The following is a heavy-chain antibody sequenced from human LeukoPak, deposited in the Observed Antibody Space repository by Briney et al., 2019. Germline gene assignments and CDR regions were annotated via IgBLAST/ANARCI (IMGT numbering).Heavy chain of an antibody. CDR2: ISSSSSYI. D-gene: IGHD1/OR15-1a*01. J-gene: IGHJ5*02. CDR3: TRDPRNKGFDP. Sequence: KAGGSLRLSCAASGFTFSSYSMNWVRQAPGKGLEWVSSISSSSSYIYYADSVKGRFTISRDNAKNSLYLQMNSLRAEDTAVYYCTRDPRNKGFDPWGQGTLVTVSS. V-gene: IGHV3-21*01. CDR1: GFTFSSYS.